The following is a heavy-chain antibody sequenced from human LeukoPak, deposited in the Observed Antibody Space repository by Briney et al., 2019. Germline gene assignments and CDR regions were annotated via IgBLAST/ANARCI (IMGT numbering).Heavy chain of an antibody. Sequence: GGSLRLSCAASGFTFSSYWMPWVRQAPGKGLEWVAIINQDGSEKYYVDSVKGRFTISRDNAKNSLYLQMNSLRAEGTAVYYCARDSYRALEYWGQGILLTVSS. CDR1: GFTFSSYW. V-gene: IGHV3-7*01. D-gene: IGHD1-14*01. CDR2: INQDGSEK. J-gene: IGHJ4*02. CDR3: ARDSYRALEY.